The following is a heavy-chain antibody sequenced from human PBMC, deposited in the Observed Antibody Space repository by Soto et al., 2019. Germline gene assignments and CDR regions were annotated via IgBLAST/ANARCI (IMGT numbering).Heavy chain of an antibody. CDR3: ARGSYSGSAGAPH. D-gene: IGHD5-12*01. V-gene: IGHV3-30*03. J-gene: IGHJ4*02. Sequence: GGSLRLSCAASGFNFSDYAMHWIRQAPGKGLEWLAIISLEGSNKYSAKPVKDRFTISRDNSKSTLYLQMNSLRPEDTAVYYCARGSYSGSAGAPHWGQGTLVTVSS. CDR2: ISLEGSNK. CDR1: GFNFSDYA.